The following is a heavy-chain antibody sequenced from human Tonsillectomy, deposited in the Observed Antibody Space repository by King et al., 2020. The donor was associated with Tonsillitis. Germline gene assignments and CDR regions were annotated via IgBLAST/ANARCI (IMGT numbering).Heavy chain of an antibody. CDR2: ISWNSGSI. CDR3: AKDRARSYYGSGSNGLDV. J-gene: IGHJ6*04. V-gene: IGHV3-9*01. CDR1: GFTFDDYA. Sequence: QLVQSGGGLVQPGRSLRLSCAASGFTFDDYAMHWVRQAPGKGLEWVSGISWNSGSIGYADSVKSRFTISRDNAKNSLYLQMNSLRAEDTALYYCAKDRARSYYGSGSNGLDVWGKGTTVTVSS. D-gene: IGHD3-10*01.